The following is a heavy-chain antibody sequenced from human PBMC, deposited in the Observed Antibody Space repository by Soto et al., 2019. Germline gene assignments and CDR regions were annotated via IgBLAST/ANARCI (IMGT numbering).Heavy chain of an antibody. CDR3: ARASYGDYVYDY. CDR1: GGSISSGGYS. D-gene: IGHD4-17*01. V-gene: IGHV4-30-2*01. Sequence: LSLTCAVSGGSISSGGYSWSWIRQPPGKGLEWIGYIYHSGSTYYNPSLKSRVTISVDRSKNQFSLKLSSVTAADTAVYYCARASYGDYVYDYWGQGTLVTVSS. J-gene: IGHJ4*02. CDR2: IYHSGST.